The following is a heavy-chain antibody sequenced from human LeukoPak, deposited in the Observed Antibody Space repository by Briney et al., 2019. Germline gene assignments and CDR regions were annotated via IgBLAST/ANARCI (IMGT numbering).Heavy chain of an antibody. D-gene: IGHD3-22*01. CDR1: GHTFIDYY. Sequence: GASVKVSCKASGHTFIDYYIHWVRQAPGQGLEWMGWINPNSGGTNYAQKFQGRVTMTRDTSISTAYMELSRLRSDDTAVYYCARELVYYDSSGYSSAYYYGMDVWGQGTTVTVSS. V-gene: IGHV1-2*02. CDR2: INPNSGGT. CDR3: ARELVYYDSSGYSSAYYYGMDV. J-gene: IGHJ6*02.